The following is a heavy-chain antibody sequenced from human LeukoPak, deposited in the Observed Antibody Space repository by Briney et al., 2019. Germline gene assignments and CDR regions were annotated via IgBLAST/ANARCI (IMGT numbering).Heavy chain of an antibody. J-gene: IGHJ4*02. Sequence: SETLSLTCTVSGGSISSYYWSWIRQPPGKGLEWIGYIYYSGSTNYNPSLKSRVTISVDTSKNQFSLKLSSVTAADTAVYYCARVYGSGTYYLYFDYWGQGTLVTVSS. CDR1: GGSISSYY. V-gene: IGHV4-59*01. CDR3: ARVYGSGTYYLYFDY. CDR2: IYYSGST. D-gene: IGHD3-10*01.